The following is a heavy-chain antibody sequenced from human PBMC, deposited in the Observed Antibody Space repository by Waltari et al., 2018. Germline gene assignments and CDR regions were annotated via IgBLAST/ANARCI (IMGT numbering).Heavy chain of an antibody. CDR3: AREHRYYFDTHTLYFDL. J-gene: IGHJ2*01. V-gene: IGHV1-18*01. CDR1: GHTSTAYG. CDR2: ISASNGDT. Sequence: QLRLEESGAEVKKPGASVKVSCKASGHTSTAYGIRWWRQAPGEGLEWMGWISASNGDTKYAQKFQDRVTMTTDASTSTVYMELRSLRSDDTAVYYCAREHRYYFDTHTLYFDLWGRGTLVTVSS. D-gene: IGHD3-9*01.